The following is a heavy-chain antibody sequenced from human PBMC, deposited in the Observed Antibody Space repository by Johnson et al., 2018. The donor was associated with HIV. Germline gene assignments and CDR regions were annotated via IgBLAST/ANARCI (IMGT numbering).Heavy chain of an antibody. Sequence: QVQLVESGGGEVQPGGSLRLSCAASRFTFNSHDMNWVRQAPGKGLEWVAFISFDGTSKYYGDSVKGRFTISRDNSKNTLYLQMKSLRTEDTAVYYCAKEYFDIWGQGTMVTGSS. CDR1: RFTFNSHD. CDR3: AKEYFDI. J-gene: IGHJ3*02. V-gene: IGHV3-30*02. CDR2: ISFDGTSK.